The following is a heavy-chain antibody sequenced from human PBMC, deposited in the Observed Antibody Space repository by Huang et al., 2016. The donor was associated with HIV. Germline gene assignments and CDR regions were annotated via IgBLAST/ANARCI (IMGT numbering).Heavy chain of an antibody. D-gene: IGHD6-13*01. CDR2: IYHSGST. V-gene: IGHV4-30-2*01. J-gene: IGHJ3*02. CDR1: GGSISSGAYS. CDR3: ARDLAAAGTGAFDI. Sequence: QLQLQESGSGLVKPSQTLSLTCAVSGGSISSGAYSWRWIRQPPGKGLEWIGYIYHSGSTYYNPSLKSRVTISVDRSKNQFSLKLSSVTAADTAVYYCARDLAAAGTGAFDIWGQGTMVTVSS.